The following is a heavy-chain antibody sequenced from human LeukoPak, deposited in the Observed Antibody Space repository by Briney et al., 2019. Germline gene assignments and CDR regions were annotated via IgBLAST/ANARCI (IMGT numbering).Heavy chain of an antibody. CDR2: IKQDGSEK. CDR3: VRAPYYSGIEHYFDH. D-gene: IGHD3-22*01. CDR1: GFAFSDYW. Sequence: PGGSLRLSCAASGFAFSDYWMTWFRQAPGKGLEWVANIKQDGSEKYLVDSVKGRFTISRDNAKGSLYLQMDSMRAEDTAVYYCVRAPYYSGIEHYFDHWGQGILVTVSS. J-gene: IGHJ4*02. V-gene: IGHV3-7*03.